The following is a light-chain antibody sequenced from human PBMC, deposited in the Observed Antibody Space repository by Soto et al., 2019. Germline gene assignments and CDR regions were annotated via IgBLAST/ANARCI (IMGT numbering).Light chain of an antibody. V-gene: IGKV3-20*01. CDR2: DAS. CDR1: QSVSSSF. CDR3: QQSGSSTRT. Sequence: IVLTQSPGTLSLSPGERATLSCRASQSVSSSFLAWYQQKVGQAPRLLIYDASSRATGIPDRFSGSVSGTDGTITISRLEKEDGSVYYCQQSGSSTRTFGQGTRLEIK. J-gene: IGKJ5*01.